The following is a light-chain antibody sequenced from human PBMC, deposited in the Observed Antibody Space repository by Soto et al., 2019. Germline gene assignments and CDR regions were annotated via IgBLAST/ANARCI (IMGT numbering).Light chain of an antibody. CDR3: GSYTTSSNYV. Sequence: QSVLTQPASVSGSPGQSITISCTGTSSDVGAYNYVSWYQQHPGKAPKLMIYDVSNRPSGASNRFSGSKSGNTASLTISGLQAEDEADYYCGSYTTSSNYVFGSGTQLTVL. J-gene: IGLJ7*01. V-gene: IGLV2-14*01. CDR1: SSDVGAYNY. CDR2: DVS.